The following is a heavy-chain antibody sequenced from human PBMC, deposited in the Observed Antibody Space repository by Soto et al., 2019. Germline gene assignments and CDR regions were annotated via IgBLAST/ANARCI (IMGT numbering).Heavy chain of an antibody. J-gene: IGHJ4*02. CDR2: IYHSGST. CDR3: ARMVGATLVDF. CDR1: GASISSTTSGNW. D-gene: IGHD1-26*01. Sequence: QVQLQESGPGLVRPSGTLSLTCAVSGASISSTTSGNWWSWVRQPPGKGLEWIGEIYHSGSTNYNRSLKSRVTMSVDKSKNQFSLKLSSVTAADTAVYYCARMVGATLVDFWGQGTLVTVSS. V-gene: IGHV4-4*02.